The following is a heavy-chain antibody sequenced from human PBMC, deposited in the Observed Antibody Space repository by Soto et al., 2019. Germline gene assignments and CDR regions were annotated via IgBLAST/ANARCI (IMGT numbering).Heavy chain of an antibody. CDR1: GFTFSNCA. V-gene: IGHV3-23*01. CDR3: AKGSGGSRPYYFDY. D-gene: IGHD2-15*01. Sequence: GGSLRLSCAASGFTFSNCAMSWVRQAPGKGLEWVSAISGSGTGTYHAGSVKGRFTISRDNSKNTLYLQMDSLRAEDTAVYFCAKGSGGSRPYYFDYWGQGTLVTVS. CDR2: ISGSGTGT. J-gene: IGHJ4*02.